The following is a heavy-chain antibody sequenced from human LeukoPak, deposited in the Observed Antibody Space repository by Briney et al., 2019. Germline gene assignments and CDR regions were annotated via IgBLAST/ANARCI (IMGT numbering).Heavy chain of an antibody. CDR1: GGSISSGGYS. CDR2: IYHSGST. J-gene: IGHJ3*02. V-gene: IGHV4-30-2*01. D-gene: IGHD3-22*01. CDR3: ASNYDSRGYVAFDI. Sequence: TLSLTCAVSGGSISSGGYSWSWIRQPPGKGLEWIGYIYHSGSTYYNPSLKSRVTISVDRSKNQFSLKLSSVTAADTAVYYCASNYDSRGYVAFDIWGQGTMVTVSS.